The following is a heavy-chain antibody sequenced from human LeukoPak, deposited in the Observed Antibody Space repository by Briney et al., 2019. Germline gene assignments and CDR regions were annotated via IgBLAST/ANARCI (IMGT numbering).Heavy chain of an antibody. CDR2: INHSGST. CDR1: GGPFSGYY. D-gene: IGHD3-22*01. CDR3: ARHLSLSSALF. J-gene: IGHJ4*02. Sequence: SETLSLTCAVYGGPFSGYYWSWLRQPPGKGLEWIGEINHSGSTNYNPSLKSRVTISVDTSKNQFSLKLSSVTAADTAVYYCARHLSLSSALFWGQGTLVTVSS. V-gene: IGHV4-34*01.